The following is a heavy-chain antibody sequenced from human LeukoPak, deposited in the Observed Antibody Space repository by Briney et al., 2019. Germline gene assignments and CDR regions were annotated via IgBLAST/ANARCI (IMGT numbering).Heavy chain of an antibody. J-gene: IGHJ4*02. Sequence: SVKVSCKASGGTFSSYAISWVRQAPGQGLEWMGRIIPILGIASYAQKFQGRVTITADKSTSTAYMELSSLRSEDTAVYYCARSVVRGQGELVPDYWGQGTLVTVSS. CDR2: IIPILGIA. D-gene: IGHD3-10*01. CDR3: ARSVVRGQGELVPDY. CDR1: GGTFSSYA. V-gene: IGHV1-69*04.